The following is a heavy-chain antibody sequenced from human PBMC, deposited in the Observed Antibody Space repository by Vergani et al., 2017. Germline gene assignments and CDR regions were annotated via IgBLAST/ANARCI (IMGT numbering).Heavy chain of an antibody. CDR2: IWYDGSNK. D-gene: IGHD2-8*01. V-gene: IGHV3-33*01. CDR3: ARQSNGNYYYMDV. CDR1: GFTFSSYG. J-gene: IGHJ6*03. Sequence: QVQLVESGGGVVQPGRSLRLSCAASGFTFSSYGMHWVRQAPGKGLEWVAVIWYDGSNKYYADSVKGRFTIYRDNSKNTLYLQMNSLRAEDTAVYYCARQSNGNYYYMDVWGKGTTVTVSS.